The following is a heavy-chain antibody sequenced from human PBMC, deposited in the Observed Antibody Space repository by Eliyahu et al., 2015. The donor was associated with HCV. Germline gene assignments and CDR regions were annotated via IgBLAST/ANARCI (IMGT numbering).Heavy chain of an antibody. CDR2: IKTDGSXA. J-gene: IGHJ4*02. CDR3: ARDRQSQIEK. V-gene: IGHV3-74*01. CDR1: GXTFSVYW. Sequence: EVQLVESGGGLVQSGGSLRLSCAASGXTFSVYWMYWVXQAPGKGXEWVSRIKTDGSXASYADSVKGRFTTSRDNAKNTLYLQMNSLRGEDTAVYYCARDRQSQIEKWGQGTLVIVSS. D-gene: IGHD2-21*01.